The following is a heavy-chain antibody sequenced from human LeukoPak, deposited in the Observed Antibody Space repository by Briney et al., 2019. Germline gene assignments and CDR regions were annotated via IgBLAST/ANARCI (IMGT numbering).Heavy chain of an antibody. CDR2: IYYSGST. CDR3: ARGQYYYGSGSYDYYYYYMDV. D-gene: IGHD3-10*01. CDR1: GGPISSYY. J-gene: IGHJ6*03. V-gene: IGHV4-59*01. Sequence: SETLSLTCTVSGGPISSYYWSWIRQPPGKGLEWIGYIYYSGSTNYNPSLKSRVTISVDTSKNQFSLKLSSVTAADTAVYYCARGQYYYGSGSYDYYYYYMDVWGKGTTVTVSS.